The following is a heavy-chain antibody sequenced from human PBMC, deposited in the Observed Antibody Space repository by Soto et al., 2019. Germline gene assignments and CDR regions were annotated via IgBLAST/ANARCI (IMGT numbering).Heavy chain of an antibody. CDR2: IYYSGST. D-gene: IGHD6-13*01. CDR1: GGSISSGGYY. CDR3: ARAPLNIAAAGTRPDY. Sequence: PSETLSLTCTVSGGSISSGGYYWSWIRQHPGKGLEWIGYIYYSGSTYYNPSLKSRVTISVDTSKNQFSLKLSSVTAADTAVYYCARAPLNIAAAGTRPDYWGQGTLVTVSS. V-gene: IGHV4-31*03. J-gene: IGHJ4*02.